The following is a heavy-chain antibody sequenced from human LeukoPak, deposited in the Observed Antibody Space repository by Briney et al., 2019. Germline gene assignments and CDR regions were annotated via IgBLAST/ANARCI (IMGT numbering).Heavy chain of an antibody. CDR1: GYTFTSYG. D-gene: IGHD2-2*01. V-gene: IGHV1-18*01. CDR3: ARDATNIVVVPAADYYYYYGMDV. CDR2: ISAYNGNT. Sequence: ASVKVSCKASGYTFTSYGISWVRQAPGQGLEWMGWISAYNGNTNYAQKLQGRVTMTTDTSTSTAYMELRSLRSDDTAVYYCARDATNIVVVPAADYYYYYGMDVWGQGTTVTVSS. J-gene: IGHJ6*02.